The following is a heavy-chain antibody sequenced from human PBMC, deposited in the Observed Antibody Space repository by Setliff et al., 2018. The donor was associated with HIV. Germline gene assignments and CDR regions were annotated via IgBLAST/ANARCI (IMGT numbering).Heavy chain of an antibody. V-gene: IGHV1-2*02. D-gene: IGHD2-21*02. J-gene: IGHJ3*02. CDR2: INVDSGGT. CDR1: GFTFNKFH. Sequence: ASVKVSCKASGFTFNKFHIQWVRQAPGQGLEWMGWINVDSGGTNYVQKFQGRVTMTWDTSISTAYMDLSSLTSYDTAIYYCTRATRYCGGDCSSGGAYDIWGQWTVVTVSS. CDR3: TRATRYCGGDCSSGGAYDI.